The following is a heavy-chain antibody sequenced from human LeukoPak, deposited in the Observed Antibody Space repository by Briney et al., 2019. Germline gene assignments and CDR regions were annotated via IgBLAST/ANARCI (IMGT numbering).Heavy chain of an antibody. D-gene: IGHD1-26*01. CDR2: ISSSGSGGNT. V-gene: IGHV3-23*01. CDR3: AKDRTVGASYRYFDL. CDR1: GVTLSSYA. Sequence: GGSLRLSCTASGVTLSSYAMSWARQAPGKGLEWVSGISSSGSGGNTYYADSVKGRFTISRDSSKNTLFLHMNTLRAEDTAIYYCAKDRTVGASYRYFDLWGRGTLVTVSS. J-gene: IGHJ2*01.